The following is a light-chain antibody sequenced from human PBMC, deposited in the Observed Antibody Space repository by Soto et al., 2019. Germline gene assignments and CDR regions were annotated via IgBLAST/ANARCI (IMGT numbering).Light chain of an antibody. Sequence: DIQMTQSPSTLSSSVGDRVTITCRASQSISSSLAWYQQKPGRAPKLLIYKASSLEIGVPSRVSGSGTGTALTLTISSLQPDDFETYYRHQYDSYFTFGGGTKLEIK. V-gene: IGKV1-5*03. CDR3: HQYDSYFT. CDR2: KAS. CDR1: QSISSS. J-gene: IGKJ4*01.